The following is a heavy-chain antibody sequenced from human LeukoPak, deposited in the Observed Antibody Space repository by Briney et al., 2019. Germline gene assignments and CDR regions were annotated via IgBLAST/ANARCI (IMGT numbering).Heavy chain of an antibody. CDR3: ARNTSSSPWFDP. Sequence: SETLSLTCTVSGGSIKNPTSYWSWIRQAPGKGLEWIGNVYHIGTTTYNSSLKGRVTISVDTSKNHFSLEMASVTPEDTALYYCARNTSSSPWFDPWGQGTLVIVSS. J-gene: IGHJ5*02. CDR2: VYHIGTT. V-gene: IGHV4-61*03. CDR1: GGSIKNPTSY. D-gene: IGHD6-6*01.